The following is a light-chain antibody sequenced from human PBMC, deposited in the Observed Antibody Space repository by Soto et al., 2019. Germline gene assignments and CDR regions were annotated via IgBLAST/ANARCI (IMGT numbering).Light chain of an antibody. CDR1: QSVSSN. Sequence: EIVMTQSPATLSVSPGERATLSCRASQSVSSNLAWYQQKPGQAPRLLIYGASTRATGIPARFSGSGSGTKFTLTISILQSEDFAVYHCPQYNTRPPITFGQGTRLEIK. CDR3: PQYNTRPPIT. V-gene: IGKV3-15*01. CDR2: GAS. J-gene: IGKJ5*01.